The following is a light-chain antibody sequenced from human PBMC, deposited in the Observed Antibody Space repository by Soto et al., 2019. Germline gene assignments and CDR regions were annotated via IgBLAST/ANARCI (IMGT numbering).Light chain of an antibody. CDR3: LRYYGGSLL. CDR1: SGAVTSGSY. CDR2: STR. Sequence: QAVVTQAPSLTVSPGGTVTLTCASSSGAVTSGSYPNWFQQKPGQAPRPLIHSTRNKYSSTPARFSGSLLGGKDALTVSGVQPGDEADYYCLRYYGGSLLFGGGTKVTVL. J-gene: IGLJ3*02. V-gene: IGLV7-43*01.